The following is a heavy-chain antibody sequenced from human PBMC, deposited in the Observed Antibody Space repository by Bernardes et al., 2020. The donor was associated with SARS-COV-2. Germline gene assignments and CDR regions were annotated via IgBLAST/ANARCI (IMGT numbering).Heavy chain of an antibody. Sequence: GGSLRLSCAASGFTFSSYWMSWVRQSPGKGLDWVANINLDGSDKYYVDSVKGRFTISRDNAKNSLYLQINGLRAEDTAVYYCTRDRHPDSSGRADYWGQGTLVTVSS. D-gene: IGHD3-22*01. V-gene: IGHV3-7*03. CDR2: INLDGSDK. J-gene: IGHJ4*02. CDR1: GFTFSSYW. CDR3: TRDRHPDSSGRADY.